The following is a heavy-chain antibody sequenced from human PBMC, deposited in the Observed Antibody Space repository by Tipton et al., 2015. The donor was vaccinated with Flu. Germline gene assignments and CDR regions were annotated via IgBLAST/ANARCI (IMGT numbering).Heavy chain of an antibody. Sequence: TLSLTCTVSGGSISSSSYYWGWIRQPPGKGLEWIGSIYHSGSTYYNPSLKSRVTISVDTSKNQFSLKLSSVTAADTAVYYCARGPPLTRGVFDYWSQGTLVTVSS. CDR2: IYHSGST. J-gene: IGHJ4*02. CDR3: ARGPPLTRGVFDY. D-gene: IGHD3-10*01. V-gene: IGHV4-39*07. CDR1: GGSISSSSYY.